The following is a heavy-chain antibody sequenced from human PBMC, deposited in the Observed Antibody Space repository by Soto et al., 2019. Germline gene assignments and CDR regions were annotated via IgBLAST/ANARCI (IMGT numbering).Heavy chain of an antibody. Sequence: PSETLSLTCAVSGGSISSGGYSWSWIRQPPGKGLEWIGYIYHSGSTYYNPSLKSRVTISVDRSKNQFSLKLSSVTAADTAVFFCARGVYYYDSSDYCQFDTWGQGTLVTVSS. CDR3: ARGVYYYDSSDYCQFDT. D-gene: IGHD3-22*01. V-gene: IGHV4-30-2*01. CDR2: IYHSGST. J-gene: IGHJ5*02. CDR1: GGSISSGGYS.